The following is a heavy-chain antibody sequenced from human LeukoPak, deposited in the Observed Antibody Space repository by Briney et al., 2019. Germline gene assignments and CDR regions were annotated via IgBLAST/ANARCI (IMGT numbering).Heavy chain of an antibody. CDR1: GGSTSSYY. J-gene: IGHJ1*01. V-gene: IGHV4-59*01. CDR3: ARAVNSGSYTNFQH. Sequence: SETLSLTCSVSGGSTSSYYWSWIRQPPGKGLEWIGYIYYSGSTNYNPSLKSRVTISVDTSKNQVSLKLSSVTAADTAVYYCARAVNSGSYTNFQHWGQGTQVTVSS. CDR2: IYYSGST. D-gene: IGHD1-26*01.